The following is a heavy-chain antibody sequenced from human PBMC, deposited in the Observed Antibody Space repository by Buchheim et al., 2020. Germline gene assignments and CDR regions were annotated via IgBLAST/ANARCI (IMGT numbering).Heavy chain of an antibody. CDR1: GFTFSTYT. CDR3: AREGGNNWSNYYFDY. D-gene: IGHD1-1*01. CDR2: ISSRSTHI. Sequence: EVQLVESGGGLVKPGGSLRLSCAASGFTFSTYTINWVRQAPGKGLEWVSCISSRSTHIYYADSVKGRFTVSRDNAKNSLYLQMNSLRAEDTAVYYCAREGGNNWSNYYFDYWGQGA. V-gene: IGHV3-21*02. J-gene: IGHJ4*02.